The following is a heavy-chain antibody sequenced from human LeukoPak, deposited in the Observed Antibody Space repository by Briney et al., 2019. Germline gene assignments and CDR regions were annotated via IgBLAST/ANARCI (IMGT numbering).Heavy chain of an antibody. D-gene: IGHD3-10*01. V-gene: IGHV1-18*01. CDR1: GYTFNSYG. CDR3: AGFFYYGLPNYGYYYGMDV. J-gene: IGHJ6*02. Sequence: ASVKVSCKASGYTFNSYGISWVRQAPGQGLEWMGWISAYNGNTKYAQSLQDRLTTTTDTSTSTAYMELRSLTSDDTAVYYCAGFFYYGLPNYGYYYGMDVWGQGTTVTVSS. CDR2: ISAYNGNT.